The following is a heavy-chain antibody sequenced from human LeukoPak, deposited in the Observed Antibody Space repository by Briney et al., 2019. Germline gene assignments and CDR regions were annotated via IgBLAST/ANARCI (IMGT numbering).Heavy chain of an antibody. CDR1: GFTFSSCA. J-gene: IGHJ4*02. D-gene: IGHD3-16*02. CDR2: LSGSGGST. V-gene: IGHV3-23*01. Sequence: GGSLRLSCAASGFTFSSCAMSEVRQAPGKGLEWVSALSGSGGSTYYADSVRGRFTISRDNSKNTLYLQMNSLRAEDTAVYYCARDFELSHWGQGTLVTVSS. CDR3: ARDFELSH.